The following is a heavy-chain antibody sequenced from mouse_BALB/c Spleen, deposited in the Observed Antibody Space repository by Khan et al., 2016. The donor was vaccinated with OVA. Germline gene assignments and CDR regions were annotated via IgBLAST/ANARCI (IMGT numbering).Heavy chain of an antibody. J-gene: IGHJ4*01. Sequence: EVQLVESGPGLVKPSQSLSLTCSVTGYSITSGFYWNWIRQFPGNRLEWMGDISYDGTNNHNPSHKNRISNTRDTSKNQFFLKLNSMTNKDTATYICEREGNYVRSYAIDCWGQGTSVTVSS. CDR2: ISYDGTN. D-gene: IGHD1-1*01. CDR3: EREGNYVRSYAIDC. CDR1: GYSITSGFY. V-gene: IGHV3-6*01.